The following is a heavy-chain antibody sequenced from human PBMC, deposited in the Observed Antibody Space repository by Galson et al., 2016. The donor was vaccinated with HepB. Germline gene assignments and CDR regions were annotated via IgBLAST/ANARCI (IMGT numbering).Heavy chain of an antibody. CDR1: GPTFSSYA. V-gene: IGHV3-33*01. CDR3: ARVPSSGWFDY. D-gene: IGHD6-19*01. CDR2: IWSDGNQY. Sequence: SLRLSCAASGPTFSSYAMHWVRQAPGKGLEWVAIIWSDGNQYLYADSVKGRFTISRDNSKNTLYLQMNSLRAEDTAVYYCARVPSSGWFDYWGQGTLVTVSS. J-gene: IGHJ4*02.